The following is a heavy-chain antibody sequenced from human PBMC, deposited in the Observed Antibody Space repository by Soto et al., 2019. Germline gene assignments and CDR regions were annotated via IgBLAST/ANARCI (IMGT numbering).Heavy chain of an antibody. D-gene: IGHD4-17*01. J-gene: IGHJ4*02. V-gene: IGHV3-23*01. CDR3: AKKPTYGDYHFLHYFDY. CDR2: ISGSGGST. Sequence: EVQLLESGGGLVQPGGSLRLSCAASGFTFSSYAMSWVRQAPGKGLEWVSAISGSGGSTYYADSVKGRFTISRDNSKNTLYLQMNSLRAEDTAVYYCAKKPTYGDYHFLHYFDYWGQGTLVTVSS. CDR1: GFTFSSYA.